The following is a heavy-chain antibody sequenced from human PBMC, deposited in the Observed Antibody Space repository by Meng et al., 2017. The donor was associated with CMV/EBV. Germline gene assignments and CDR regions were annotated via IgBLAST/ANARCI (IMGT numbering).Heavy chain of an antibody. CDR1: GFTFSSYW. D-gene: IGHD2-15*01. V-gene: IGHV3-74*01. Sequence: ASGFTFSSYWTHWVRQAPGKGLVWVSRINTDGSSTDYADSVKGRFTISRDNAKNTLYLQMTSLRAEDTAVYYCARICSGATCAVGNWGQGTLVTVSS. CDR3: ARICSGATCAVGN. CDR2: INTDGSST. J-gene: IGHJ4*02.